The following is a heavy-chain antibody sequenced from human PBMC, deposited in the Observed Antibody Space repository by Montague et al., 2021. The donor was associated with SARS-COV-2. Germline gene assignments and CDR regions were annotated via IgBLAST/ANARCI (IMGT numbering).Heavy chain of an antibody. Sequence: CAISGDSVSSNTVAWSWFRQSPSRGLEWLGRTYYRSKWYNDYAVSMQSRVTINPDTSKNQFSLHVNSVTPEDTAVYYCARDSEYSIDYWGRGLLVTVSS. CDR1: GDSVSSNTVA. CDR2: TYYRSKWYN. D-gene: IGHD6-6*01. CDR3: ARDSEYSIDY. V-gene: IGHV6-1*01. J-gene: IGHJ4*02.